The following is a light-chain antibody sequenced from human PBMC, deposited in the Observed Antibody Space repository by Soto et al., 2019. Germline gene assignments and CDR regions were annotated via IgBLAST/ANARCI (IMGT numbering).Light chain of an antibody. CDR2: DAS. Sequence: DIQMTQSPSTLSASVGDRVTLTCRASQSISGWLAWYQQKPGKAPKLLMHDASTLESGVPSRISGSGSGTQFTLVISGLQPDDFATYYCQQYKSFPFTFGHGTKLEIK. CDR1: QSISGW. V-gene: IGKV1-5*01. CDR3: QQYKSFPFT. J-gene: IGKJ2*01.